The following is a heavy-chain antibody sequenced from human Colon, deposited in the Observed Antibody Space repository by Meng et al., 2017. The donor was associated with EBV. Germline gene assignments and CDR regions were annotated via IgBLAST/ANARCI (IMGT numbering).Heavy chain of an antibody. Sequence: QVKLPVSGTGLAGPSQPLSVTCTVSGGSMSSGNYYWSWIRQPPGKGLEWIGYIHHSGSAYYTPSLKSRVSISVDTSKSQFSLNLNSMTAADTAVYYCASFDHIPRRNYFDYWGQGTLVTVSS. V-gene: IGHV4-30-4*01. J-gene: IGHJ4*02. CDR1: GGSMSSGNYY. CDR2: IHHSGSA. CDR3: ASFDHIPRRNYFDY. D-gene: IGHD2-21*01.